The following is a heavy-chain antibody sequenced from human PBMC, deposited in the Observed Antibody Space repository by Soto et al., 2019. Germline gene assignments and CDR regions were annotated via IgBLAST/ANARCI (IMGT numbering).Heavy chain of an antibody. CDR1: GFTFSNHG. CDR2: ISYDGSNK. J-gene: IGHJ6*02. V-gene: IGHV3-30*18. CDR3: AKLDDRGHSSSLSEREV. D-gene: IGHD6-13*01. Sequence: QVQLVESGGGVVQPGRSLRVSCAASGFTFSNHGMHWVRQAPGKGLEWVAVISYDGSNKYYADSVKGRFIISRDNPKNTLYMQMNSLRNEDTAVYYCAKLDDRGHSSSLSEREVWGQGTTVIVSS.